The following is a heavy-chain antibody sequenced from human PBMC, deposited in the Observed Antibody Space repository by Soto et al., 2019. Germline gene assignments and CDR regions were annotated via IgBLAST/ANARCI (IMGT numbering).Heavy chain of an antibody. J-gene: IGHJ4*02. D-gene: IGHD2-15*01. Sequence: QVQLQESGPGLVKPSQTLSLTCTVSGGSISSGDYYWSWILQPPGKGLEWIGYIYYSGSTYYNTSLKCRVTISVDTSKNQFSLKLSSVTAADTAVYYCARGLLRGLVVVAATFFDYWGQGTLVTVSS. CDR1: GGSISSGDYY. CDR3: ARGLLRGLVVVAATFFDY. CDR2: IYYSGST. V-gene: IGHV4-30-4*01.